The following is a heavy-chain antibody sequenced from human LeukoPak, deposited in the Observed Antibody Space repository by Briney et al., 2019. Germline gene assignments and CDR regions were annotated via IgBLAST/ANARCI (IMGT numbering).Heavy chain of an antibody. CDR1: GDSLNTYY. J-gene: IGHJ5*02. CDR2: VASSGTS. Sequence: PSETLSLTCTVSGDSLNTYYWAWIRQTPGKELEWIAFVASSGTSNYNPSLKSRVSISIDPSKNQFSLALTSVTPADTAVYYCAGVVRGVLPPNWFDPWGQGTLSPSPQ. V-gene: IGHV4-59*01. D-gene: IGHD3-10*02. CDR3: AGVVRGVLPPNWFDP.